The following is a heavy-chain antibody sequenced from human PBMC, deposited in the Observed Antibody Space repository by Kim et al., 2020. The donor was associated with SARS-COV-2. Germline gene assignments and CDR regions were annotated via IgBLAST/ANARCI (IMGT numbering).Heavy chain of an antibody. CDR1: GGSITRSGYF. CDR3: SRHVGREAASGNWFAP. CDR2: LSSSGNT. Sequence: SETLSLTCAVSGGSITRSGYFLAWIRQPPGKGLEWIGSLSSSGNTYHTPTLQSRVTMSEDMSKDHVSLRLNSVTAADTAVYYCSRHVGREAASGNWFAPWGQGTVVAVAS. V-gene: IGHV4-39*01. J-gene: IGHJ5*02. D-gene: IGHD6-13*01.